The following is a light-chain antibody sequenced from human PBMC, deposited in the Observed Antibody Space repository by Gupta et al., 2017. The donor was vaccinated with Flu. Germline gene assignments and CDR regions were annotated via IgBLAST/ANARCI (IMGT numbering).Light chain of an antibody. CDR1: QYMHTW. CDR3: QEGRGFS. V-gene: IGKV1-5*03. J-gene: IGKJ3*01. CDR2: KAS. Sequence: MTQSPSTLSASVGDRVTISRRASQYMHTWLAWYQQKPGKAPKLLIYKASTLEGGVPSRFSGNGSGTEFTLTISSLQPDDFATYYCQEGRGFSFGPGTKVEIQ.